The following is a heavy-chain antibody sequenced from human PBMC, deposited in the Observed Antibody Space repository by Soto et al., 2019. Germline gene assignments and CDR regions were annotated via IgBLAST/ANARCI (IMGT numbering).Heavy chain of an antibody. CDR3: ARAYSGRLPRRADYYYAMDV. D-gene: IGHD2-15*01. V-gene: IGHV3-13*05. CDR2: LGAADDP. J-gene: IGHJ6*02. CDR1: AFTLSAYD. Sequence: GGSLRLSCAASAFTLSAYDMHWVRQPNGKGLEWVSALGAADDPYYLGSVRGRFTISRENAKNSLYLQMNNLRAGDTAVYYCARAYSGRLPRRADYYYAMDVWGQGTTVTVSS.